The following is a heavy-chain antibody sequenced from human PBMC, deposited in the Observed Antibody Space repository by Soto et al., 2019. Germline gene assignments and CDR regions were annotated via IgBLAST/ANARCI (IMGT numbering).Heavy chain of an antibody. V-gene: IGHV1-69*13. J-gene: IGHJ4*02. Sequence: SVKVSCKASGVTFSSETLGWVRQAPGQGLEWVGGIIPLFGTASYAQKFQGRVTITADESTSTVYMELSSLRSDDTAVYFCATELGEIPASPFDAWGQGTLVTVS. CDR2: IIPLFGTA. D-gene: IGHD3-10*01. CDR1: GVTFSSET. CDR3: ATELGEIPASPFDA.